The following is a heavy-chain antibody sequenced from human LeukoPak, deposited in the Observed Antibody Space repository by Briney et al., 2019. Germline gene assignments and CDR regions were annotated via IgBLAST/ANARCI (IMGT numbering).Heavy chain of an antibody. CDR1: GVSISSSSYY. CDR3: ARTYGGYFDF. D-gene: IGHD4-23*01. CDR2: INYSGNT. J-gene: IGHJ4*02. Sequence: TSETLSLTCTVSGVSISSSSYYWGWIRQPPGKGLEWIGSINYSGNTYYNPSLKSRVAISVDTSKNQFSLKLSSLTAADTAVYYCARTYGGYFDFWGQGTLVTVSS. V-gene: IGHV4-39*07.